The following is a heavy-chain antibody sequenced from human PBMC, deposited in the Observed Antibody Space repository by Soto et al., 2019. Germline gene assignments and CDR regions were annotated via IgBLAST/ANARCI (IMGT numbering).Heavy chain of an antibody. V-gene: IGHV3-23*01. D-gene: IGHD6-13*01. J-gene: IGHJ4*02. CDR3: ATPLSSSWSNFDY. CDR2: ISASGDST. Sequence: GGSLRLSCAASGLIFSSYAMSWVRQGPGKGLEWVSTISASGDSTYYADSVKGRFTISRDNSKNTLYLQMNSLRVEDTAVYYCATPLSSSWSNFDYWGQGTLVTVSS. CDR1: GLIFSSYA.